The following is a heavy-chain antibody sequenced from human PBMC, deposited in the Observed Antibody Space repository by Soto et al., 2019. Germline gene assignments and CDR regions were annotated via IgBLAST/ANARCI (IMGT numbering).Heavy chain of an antibody. CDR3: AKDQFPYCSSSCSGVSDY. CDR1: GFTFSSYG. CDR2: ISYDGSNK. J-gene: IGHJ4*02. D-gene: IGHD2-2*01. Sequence: TVGSLRLSCAASGFTFSSYGMHWVRLAPGKGLEWVALISYDGSNKYYADSVKGRFTISRDNSKNTLYLQMNSLRDEDTAVYYCAKDQFPYCSSSCSGVSDYWGQGTLVTVSS. V-gene: IGHV3-30*18.